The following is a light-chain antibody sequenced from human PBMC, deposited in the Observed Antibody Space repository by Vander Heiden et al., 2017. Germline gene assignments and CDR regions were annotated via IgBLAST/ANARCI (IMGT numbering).Light chain of an antibody. CDR1: QGISSY. CDR3: QQLNSSPIT. CDR2: AAS. J-gene: IGKJ4*01. V-gene: IGKV1-9*01. Sequence: DIQLTQSPSFLSASVGDRVTITCRASQGISSYLAWYQQKPGKAPKLPIYAASTLQSGVPSRFSGSGSGTEFTLTISSLQPEDFATYYCQQLNSSPITFGGGTKVEIK.